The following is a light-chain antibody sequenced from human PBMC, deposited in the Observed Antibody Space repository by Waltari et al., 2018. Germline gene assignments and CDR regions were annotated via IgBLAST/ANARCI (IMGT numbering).Light chain of an antibody. J-gene: IGLJ2*01. CDR1: KLGDTY. CDR3: QVWHNRAVV. V-gene: IGLV3-1*01. CDR2: DDT. Sequence: SYDLTQPPSVSVSPGQTASITCSGDKLGDTYVSCYQQRPGQSPVLVIHDDTKRPSGIPDRFSGSNSGNTATLTVSETQASDEADYSCQVWHNRAVVFGGGTKLTVL.